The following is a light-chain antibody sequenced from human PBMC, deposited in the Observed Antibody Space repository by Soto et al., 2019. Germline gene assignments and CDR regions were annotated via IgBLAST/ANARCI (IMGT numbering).Light chain of an antibody. Sequence: EIVLTQSPGTLSLSPGERATLSCRASQSVSSSYLAWYQQKPGQAPRLLIYSAASRAPGLPDRFSGSGSGIDFTLTITRLEPEDFAVYYCQQYGGSPTFGQGTKVEIK. CDR3: QQYGGSPT. J-gene: IGKJ1*01. V-gene: IGKV3-20*01. CDR2: SAA. CDR1: QSVSSSY.